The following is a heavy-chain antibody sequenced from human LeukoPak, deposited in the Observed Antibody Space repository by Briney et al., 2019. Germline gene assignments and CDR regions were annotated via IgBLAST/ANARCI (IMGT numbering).Heavy chain of an antibody. CDR3: AKPLYDYGRSSEAGY. Sequence: PGRSLRLSCAASGFTFSSYGMHWVRQAPGKGLEWVAVISYDESNQYYADSVKGRFTISRDNSKNTLYLQMNSLRAEDTAVYFCAKPLYDYGRSSEAGYWGQGTLVTVSS. CDR1: GFTFSSYG. D-gene: IGHD4-17*01. CDR2: ISYDESNQ. V-gene: IGHV3-30*18. J-gene: IGHJ4*02.